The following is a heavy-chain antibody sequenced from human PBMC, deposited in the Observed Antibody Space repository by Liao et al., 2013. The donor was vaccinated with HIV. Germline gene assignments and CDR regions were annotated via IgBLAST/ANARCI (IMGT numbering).Heavy chain of an antibody. CDR2: IYTSGST. J-gene: IGHJ4*02. D-gene: IGHD6-6*01. CDR1: SGSISSGSYY. Sequence: QVQLQESGPGLVKPSQTLSLTCTVSSGSISSGSYYWSWIRQPAGKGLDWIGRIYTSGSTNYNPSLKSRVTISVDTSKNQFSLKLSSVTAADTAVYYCARVSRQLGYYFDYWGQGTLVTVSS. CDR3: ARVSRQLGYYFDY. V-gene: IGHV4-61*02.